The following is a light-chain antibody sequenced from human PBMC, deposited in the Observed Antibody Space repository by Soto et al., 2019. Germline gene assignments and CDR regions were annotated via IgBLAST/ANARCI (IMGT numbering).Light chain of an antibody. CDR1: QSVSSN. V-gene: IGKV3-15*01. CDR2: GAS. CDR3: QQYHHSPIT. Sequence: EIVVTQSPATLSVSPGERATLSCRASQSVSSNLAWYQQKPGQAPRLLIYGASTRATGIPARFSGSGSGTDFTLTINRLEPEDFAVYYCQQYHHSPITFGQGTRLEIK. J-gene: IGKJ5*01.